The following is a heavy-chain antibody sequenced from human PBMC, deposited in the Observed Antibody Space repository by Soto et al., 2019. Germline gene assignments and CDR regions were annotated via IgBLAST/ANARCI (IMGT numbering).Heavy chain of an antibody. D-gene: IGHD3-3*01. CDR3: AKALRFRPDYDFWSGYPYDYYYGMDV. CDR2: ISGSGGST. Sequence: GGSLRLSCAASGFTFSSYAMSWVRQAPGKGLEWVSAISGSGGSTYYADSVKGRFTISRDNSKNTLYLQMNSLRAEDTAVYYCAKALRFRPDYDFWSGYPYDYYYGMDVWGQGTTVTVSS. CDR1: GFTFSSYA. J-gene: IGHJ6*02. V-gene: IGHV3-23*01.